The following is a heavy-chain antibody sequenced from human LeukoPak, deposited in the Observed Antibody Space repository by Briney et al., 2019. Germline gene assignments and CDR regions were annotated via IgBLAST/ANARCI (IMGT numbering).Heavy chain of an antibody. D-gene: IGHD3-10*01. Sequence: SETLSLTCTVSGGSISSYYWSWIRQPPGKGLEWIGYIYYSGSTNYNPSLKSRVTISVDTSKNQFSLKLSPVTAADTAVYYCARVTRFGGYYFDYWGQGTLVTVSS. CDR1: GGSISSYY. CDR2: IYYSGST. J-gene: IGHJ4*02. V-gene: IGHV4-59*01. CDR3: ARVTRFGGYYFDY.